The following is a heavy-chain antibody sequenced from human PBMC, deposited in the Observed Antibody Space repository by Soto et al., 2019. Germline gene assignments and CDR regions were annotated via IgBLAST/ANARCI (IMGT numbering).Heavy chain of an antibody. V-gene: IGHV2-5*02. J-gene: IGHJ3*01. CDR3: AHTQSTPGANAFDV. CDR2: INWDDGR. Sequence: QITLKESGPTLVKPTQLLTLTCSFSGFSLSTLGAGVGWVRQLPGKALEWLALINWDDGRQYSPSLKTRPTITKDTSKNQVVLTLTHRAPVDTGTYFWAHTQSTPGANAFDVWGQGTIVTVSS. CDR1: GFSLSTLGAG.